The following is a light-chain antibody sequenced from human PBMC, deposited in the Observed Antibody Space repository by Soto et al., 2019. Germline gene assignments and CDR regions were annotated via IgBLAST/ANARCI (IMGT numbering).Light chain of an antibody. CDR3: QSYDSSLSGSSV. V-gene: IGLV1-40*01. CDR1: SSNIGAGYD. Sequence: VRTQPPSVSGAPGQRGTMSCTWSSSNIGAGYDVHWYQQLPGTAPKLLIYGNTNRPSGVPDRFSGSRSGTSASLAITGLQAEDDGDYCCQSYDSSLSGSSVFGTGTKVTVL. CDR2: GNT. J-gene: IGLJ1*01.